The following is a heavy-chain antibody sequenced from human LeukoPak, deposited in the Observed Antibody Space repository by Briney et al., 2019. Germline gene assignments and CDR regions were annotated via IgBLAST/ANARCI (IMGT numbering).Heavy chain of an antibody. J-gene: IGHJ5*02. CDR1: GYTFTGYY. CDR2: INPNSGGT. V-gene: IGHV1-2*02. D-gene: IGHD3-10*01. Sequence: ASVKVSCKASGYTFTGYYMHWVRQAPGQGLEWMGWINPNSGGTNYAQKFQGRVTMTRDTSISTAYMELSRLRSDDTAVYYCARGSGRGPAADWFDPWGQGTLVTVSS. CDR3: ARGSGRGPAADWFDP.